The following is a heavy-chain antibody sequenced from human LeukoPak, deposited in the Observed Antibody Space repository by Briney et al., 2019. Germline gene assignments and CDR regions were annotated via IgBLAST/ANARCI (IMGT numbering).Heavy chain of an antibody. J-gene: IGHJ4*02. V-gene: IGHV3-23*01. Sequence: GGSLRLSCAASGFIFSSYALSWVRQAPGKGLEWVSAISGSGSTTYYGDSVEGRFTISRDNSKNTLYLQMNSLRAEDTAVYYCARPSTFGELDYWGQGTLVTVSS. D-gene: IGHD3-10*01. CDR3: ARPSTFGELDY. CDR2: ISGSGSTT. CDR1: GFIFSSYA.